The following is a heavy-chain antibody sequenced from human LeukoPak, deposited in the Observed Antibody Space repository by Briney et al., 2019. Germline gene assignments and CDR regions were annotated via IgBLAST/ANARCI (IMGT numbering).Heavy chain of an antibody. V-gene: IGHV1-18*01. CDR3: ARSGPSDY. Sequence: ASVQVSCLSCRYTFPRFVLRWVDPAPGKGGEGVGWISDYNGETNLVQKFQGKVTMTTDTSTSTVYMELGNLRCDDTVVYYCARSGPSDYWGEGTLVTVS. CDR2: ISDYNGET. D-gene: IGHD6-25*01. CDR1: RYTFPRFV. J-gene: IGHJ4*02.